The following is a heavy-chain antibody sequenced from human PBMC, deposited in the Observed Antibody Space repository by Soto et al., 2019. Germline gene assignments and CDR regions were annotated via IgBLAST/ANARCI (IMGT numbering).Heavy chain of an antibody. D-gene: IGHD2-2*01. J-gene: IGHJ6*02. CDR2: IYYSGST. CDR1: GGSISSSSYS. CDR3: GRQPGHCGSTTSPGYYSVDV. Sequence: QLQLQESGPRLVKPSETLSLTCSVSGGSISSSSYSWGWIRQPPGKGLEWIGTIYYSGSTHYNPSLEGRVAISADTPNNQLSLRLSSVTAADTAVYYCGRQPGHCGSTTSPGYYSVDVWGQGTTVTVS. V-gene: IGHV4-39*01.